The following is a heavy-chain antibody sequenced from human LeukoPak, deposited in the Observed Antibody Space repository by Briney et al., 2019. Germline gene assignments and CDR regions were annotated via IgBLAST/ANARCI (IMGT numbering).Heavy chain of an antibody. CDR1: GGSFSGYY. V-gene: IGHV4-34*01. D-gene: IGHD4-17*01. J-gene: IGHJ4*02. CDR3: ARGRPPHDYGTLFDY. CDR2: INHSGST. Sequence: SETLSLTCAVYGGSFSGYYWSWIRQPPGKGLEWIGEINHSGSTNYNPSLKSRVTISVDTSKNQFSLKLSSVTAADTAVYYCARGRPPHDYGTLFDYWGQGTLVTVSS.